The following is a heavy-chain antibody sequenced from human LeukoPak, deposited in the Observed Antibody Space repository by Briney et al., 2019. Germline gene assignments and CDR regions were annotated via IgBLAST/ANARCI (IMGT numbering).Heavy chain of an antibody. V-gene: IGHV4-61*02. CDR1: GGSISSCSYS. CDR3: ARGKNDYGDYVFDY. J-gene: IGHJ4*02. Sequence: SETLSLTCTVSGGSISSCSYSWSWIRQPAGKGREWIGRIYTSGSTNYNPSLKSRVTISVDTSKNRFSLKLSSVTAADTAVYYCARGKNDYGDYVFDYWGQGTLVTVSS. D-gene: IGHD4-17*01. CDR2: IYTSGST.